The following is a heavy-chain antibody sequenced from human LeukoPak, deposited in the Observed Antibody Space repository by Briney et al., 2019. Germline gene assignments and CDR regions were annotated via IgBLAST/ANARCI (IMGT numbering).Heavy chain of an antibody. CDR1: GFTFSSYA. Sequence: GGSLRLSCAASGFTFSSYAMHWVRQAPGKGLEWVAVISYDGSNKYYADSVKGRFTISRDNSKNTLYLQMNSLRAEDTAVYYCARGPSGWYFDAFDIWGQGTMVTVSS. CDR2: ISYDGSNK. V-gene: IGHV3-30-3*01. CDR3: ARGPSGWYFDAFDI. J-gene: IGHJ3*02. D-gene: IGHD6-19*01.